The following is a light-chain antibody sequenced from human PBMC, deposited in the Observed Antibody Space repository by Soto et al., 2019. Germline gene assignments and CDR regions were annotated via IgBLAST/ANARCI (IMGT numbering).Light chain of an antibody. V-gene: IGKV3-15*01. Sequence: EIGMSQSPATLSVSPGERATLSCRASQSVSRNLAWYQQKPGQPPRLLIYDASTRAPGLPARFSGSGSGTDFPLTISRLQPDYFATYCCQHSNTFWTFGQGTKVDIK. CDR2: DAS. CDR3: QHSNTFWT. J-gene: IGKJ1*01. CDR1: QSVSRN.